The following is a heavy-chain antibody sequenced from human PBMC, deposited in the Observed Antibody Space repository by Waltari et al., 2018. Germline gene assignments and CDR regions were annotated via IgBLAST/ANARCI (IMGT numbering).Heavy chain of an antibody. J-gene: IGHJ4*02. CDR2: INHSGST. Sequence: QVQLQQWGAGLLKPSETLSLTCAVYGGSFSGYSWSWIRQPPGKGLEWIGEINHSGSTNYNPSLKSRVTISVDTSKNQFSLKLSSVTAADTAVYYCARAGGIAARPRRREFDYWGQGTLVTVSS. CDR3: ARAGGIAARPRRREFDY. D-gene: IGHD6-6*01. CDR1: GGSFSGYS. V-gene: IGHV4-34*01.